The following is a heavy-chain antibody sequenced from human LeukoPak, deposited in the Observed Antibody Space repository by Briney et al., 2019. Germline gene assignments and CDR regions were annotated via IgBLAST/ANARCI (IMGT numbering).Heavy chain of an antibody. CDR1: GFTFSDHY. Sequence: GESLRLSCADSGFTFSDHYMDWVRQAPGKGLEWVAVISYDGRNKYYADSVKGRFTISRDNSKNTLYLQMNSLRAEDTAVYYCARDLGCSSTSCYYYYYYGMDVWGQGTTVTVSS. CDR2: ISYDGRNK. CDR3: ARDLGCSSTSCYYYYYYGMDV. V-gene: IGHV3-30*03. J-gene: IGHJ6*02. D-gene: IGHD2-2*01.